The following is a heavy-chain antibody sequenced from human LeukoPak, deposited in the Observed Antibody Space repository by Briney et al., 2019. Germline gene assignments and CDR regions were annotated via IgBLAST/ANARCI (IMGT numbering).Heavy chain of an antibody. D-gene: IGHD3-10*01. CDR2: INPNSGGT. J-gene: IGHJ4*02. CDR3: ARDRRFGELYTSDY. V-gene: IGHV1-2*02. Sequence: VASVKVSCKASGYTFTGYYMHWVRQAPGQGLEWMGWINPNSGGTNYAQKFQGRVTMTRDTSISTAYMELSRLRSDDTAVYYCARDRRFGELYTSDYWGQGTLVTVSS. CDR1: GYTFTGYY.